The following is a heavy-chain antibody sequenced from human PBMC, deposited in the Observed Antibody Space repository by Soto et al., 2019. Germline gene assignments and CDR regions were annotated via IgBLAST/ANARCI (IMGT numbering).Heavy chain of an antibody. CDR1: GSTFSSYA. D-gene: IGHD2-15*01. J-gene: IGHJ3*02. CDR3: ARDRTWDVVVVAAKTDAFDI. CDR2: ISYDGSNK. V-gene: IGHV3-30-3*01. Sequence: GGSLRLSCAASGSTFSSYAMHWVRQAPGKGLEWVAVISYDGSNKYYADSVKGRFTISRDNSKNTLYLQMNSLRAEDTAVYYCARDRTWDVVVVAAKTDAFDIWGQGTMVTVSS.